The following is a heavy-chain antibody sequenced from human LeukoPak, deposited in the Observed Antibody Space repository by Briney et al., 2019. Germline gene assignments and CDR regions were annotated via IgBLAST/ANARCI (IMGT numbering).Heavy chain of an antibody. CDR3: ARIPSWFDP. V-gene: IGHV3-11*01. Sequence: KPGGSLRLSCAASGFTFSDFYMTWIRQAPGKGPEWVSYITSDGITKYYTDSVKGRFTISRDNAKNSLYLQMNSLRAEDTAVYYCARIPSWFDPWGQGTLVTVSS. J-gene: IGHJ5*02. CDR2: ITSDGITK. CDR1: GFTFSDFY.